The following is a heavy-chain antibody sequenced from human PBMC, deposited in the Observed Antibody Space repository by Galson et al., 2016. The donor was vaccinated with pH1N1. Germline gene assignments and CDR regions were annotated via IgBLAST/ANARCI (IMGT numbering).Heavy chain of an antibody. Sequence: SVKVSCKASGYTFTSFYIHWVRQAPGQGLEWMGRINPNRGDSSFAQKFQGRVAMTSDTSISTAYMELSSLRSDNTAFYYCAKASDLSAYDLDYFDYWGQGTLVTVSS. D-gene: IGHD5-12*01. CDR3: AKASDLSAYDLDYFDY. CDR2: INPNRGDS. CDR1: GYTFTSFY. J-gene: IGHJ4*02. V-gene: IGHV1-2*06.